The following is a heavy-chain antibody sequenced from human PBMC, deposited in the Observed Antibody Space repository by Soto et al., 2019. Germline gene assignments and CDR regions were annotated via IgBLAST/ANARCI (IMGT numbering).Heavy chain of an antibody. CDR3: ARGKDCSSTSCYAYYFDY. D-gene: IGHD2-2*01. CDR2: INHSGST. Sequence: SETLSLTCAVYGGSFSGYYWSWIRQPPGKGLEWIGEINHSGSTYYNPSLKSRVTISVDTSKNQFSLKLSSVTAADTAVYYCARGKDCSSTSCYAYYFDYWGQGTLVTVSS. V-gene: IGHV4-34*01. J-gene: IGHJ4*02. CDR1: GGSFSGYY.